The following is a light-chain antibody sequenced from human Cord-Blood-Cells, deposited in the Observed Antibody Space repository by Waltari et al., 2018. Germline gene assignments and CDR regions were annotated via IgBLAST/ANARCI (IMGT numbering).Light chain of an antibody. V-gene: IGKV1-39*01. Sequence: DIQMTQSPSSLSASVGDRVTITCRASQSISSYLNWYRQKPGKAPKLLIYAASSLQSGVPSRFSGSGSGTDFTLTISSLQPGDFATYYCQQSYSTPFTFGPGTKVDIK. CDR1: QSISSY. CDR2: AAS. J-gene: IGKJ3*01. CDR3: QQSYSTPFT.